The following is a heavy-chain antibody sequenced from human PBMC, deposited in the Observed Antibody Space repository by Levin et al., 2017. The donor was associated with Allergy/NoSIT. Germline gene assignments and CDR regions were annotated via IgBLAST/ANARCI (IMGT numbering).Heavy chain of an antibody. J-gene: IGHJ4*02. CDR3: ATDHQSIATPALDY. Sequence: HPGGSLRLSCAASGFDFAAYGMHWVRQAPGKGLEWVSGISWNSGHINYADSVKGRFTISRDNAKNSLYLQMHSLRAEDTALYYCATDHQSIATPALDYWGQGTLVTVSS. V-gene: IGHV3-9*01. CDR2: ISWNSGHI. D-gene: IGHD2/OR15-2a*01. CDR1: GFDFAAYG.